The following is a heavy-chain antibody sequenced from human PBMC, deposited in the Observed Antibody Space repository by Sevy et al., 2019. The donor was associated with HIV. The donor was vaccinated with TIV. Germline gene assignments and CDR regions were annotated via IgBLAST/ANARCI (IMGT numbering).Heavy chain of an antibody. Sequence: GGSLRLSCPASGFTFSSYAMHWVRQAPGKGLEWVAVIWYDGSNKYYADSVKGRFTISRDNSKNKLYLQMNGLRAEDTAVYYCAREGFMVRGVYYYYGMDVWGQGTTVTVSS. D-gene: IGHD3-10*01. J-gene: IGHJ6*02. V-gene: IGHV3-30*04. CDR1: GFTFSSYA. CDR3: AREGFMVRGVYYYYGMDV. CDR2: IWYDGSNK.